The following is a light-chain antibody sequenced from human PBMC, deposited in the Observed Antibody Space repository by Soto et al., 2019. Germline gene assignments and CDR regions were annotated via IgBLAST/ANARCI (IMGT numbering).Light chain of an antibody. J-gene: IGLJ1*01. Sequence: QSALTQPASVSGSPGQSIRISCTGTSSDVGGYEYVSWYQQHAGKAPKLMIYDVSSRPSGVSNRFSGSKSGNTASLTISGLQAEDEADYYCISYTSINLYVLGTGTKVTVL. CDR1: SSDVGGYEY. CDR3: ISYTSINLYV. CDR2: DVS. V-gene: IGLV2-14*01.